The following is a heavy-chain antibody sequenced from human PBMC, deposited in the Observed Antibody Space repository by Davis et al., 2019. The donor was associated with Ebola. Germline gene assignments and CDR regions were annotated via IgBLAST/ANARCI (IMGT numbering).Heavy chain of an antibody. CDR2: ISGRGTTI. J-gene: IGHJ4*02. D-gene: IGHD6-13*01. Sequence: ETLSLTCAVSGGSISSSNWWSWVRQAPGKGLEWVSVISGRGTTIYYADSVKGRLTISRDNSKNTLYLQMNSLRAEDTAVYYCARAPSGYSSSFDYWGQGTLVTVSS. CDR1: GGSISSSN. CDR3: ARAPSGYSSSFDY. V-gene: IGHV3-66*03.